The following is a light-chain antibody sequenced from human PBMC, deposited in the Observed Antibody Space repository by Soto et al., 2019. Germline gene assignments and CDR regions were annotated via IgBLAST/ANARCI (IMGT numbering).Light chain of an antibody. CDR3: QQYGSLPET. J-gene: IGKJ1*01. CDR1: QSVRSDY. CDR2: EAS. V-gene: IGKV3-20*01. Sequence: EIVLTQSPGTLSLSPGERATLSCRASQSVRSDYLAWYQQKPGRAPRLLTYEASSRATGIPDRFSGSGSGTDFTLTISRLEPEDFAVYFCQQYGSLPETFGQGTKVDIK.